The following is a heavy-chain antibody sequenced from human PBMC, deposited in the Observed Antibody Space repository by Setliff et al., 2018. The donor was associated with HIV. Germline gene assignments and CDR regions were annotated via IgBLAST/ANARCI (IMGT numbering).Heavy chain of an antibody. CDR3: ATQLRRGYSYGSLFDY. CDR1: GFSVSRNY. V-gene: IGHV3-66*01. J-gene: IGHJ4*02. CDR2: IYGGGST. D-gene: IGHD5-18*01. Sequence: GGSLRLSCAASGFSVSRNYMSWVRQAPGKGLEWVSVIYGGGSTNYADSVKGRFTISTDNSKNTLYLQMNSLRAEDTAVYYCATQLRRGYSYGSLFDYWGQGTLVTVSS.